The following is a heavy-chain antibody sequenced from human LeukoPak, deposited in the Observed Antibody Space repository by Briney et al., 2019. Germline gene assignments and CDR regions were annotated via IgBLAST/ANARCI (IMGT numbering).Heavy chain of an antibody. Sequence: PGGSLRLSCAASEFTFDDYAMHWVRQAPGKGLEWVSGISWNSGSIGYADSVKGRFTISRDNAKNSLYLHMNSLRAEDTAVYYCVKDWRDESNCGGDCLQYWGQGTLVTVSS. V-gene: IGHV3-9*01. D-gene: IGHD2-21*02. CDR1: EFTFDDYA. J-gene: IGHJ4*02. CDR3: VKDWRDESNCGGDCLQY. CDR2: ISWNSGSI.